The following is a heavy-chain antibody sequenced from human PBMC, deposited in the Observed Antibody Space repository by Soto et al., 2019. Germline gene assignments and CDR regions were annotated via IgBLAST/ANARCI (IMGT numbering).Heavy chain of an antibody. Sequence: GGSLRLSCAASGFTFSSYGMHWVRQAPGKGLEWVAVISYDGSNKYYADSVKGRFTISRDNSKNTLYLQMNSLRAEDTAVYYCARPLPRSSGWFTHNWFDPWGQGTLVTVSS. CDR3: ARPLPRSSGWFTHNWFDP. CDR2: ISYDGSNK. J-gene: IGHJ5*02. CDR1: GFTFSSYG. D-gene: IGHD6-19*01. V-gene: IGHV3-30*03.